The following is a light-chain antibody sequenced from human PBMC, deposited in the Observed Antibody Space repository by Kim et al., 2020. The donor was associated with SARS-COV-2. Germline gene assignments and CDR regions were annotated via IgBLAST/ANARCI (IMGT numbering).Light chain of an antibody. Sequence: ARLPNTCPARPDPTPFLAWYQQKPGKAPKLLIYKASTLESGVPPRFSGSESGTDFTLSISSLQPEDSATYYCQQLKGYPLTFGGGTKVDIK. CDR2: KAS. CDR3: QQLKGYPLT. CDR1: PDPTPF. V-gene: IGKV1-9*01. J-gene: IGKJ4*01.